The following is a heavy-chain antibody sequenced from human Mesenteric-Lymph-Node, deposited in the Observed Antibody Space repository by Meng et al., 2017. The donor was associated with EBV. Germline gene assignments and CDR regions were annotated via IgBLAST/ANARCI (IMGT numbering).Heavy chain of an antibody. Sequence: QVQLQASGPGLVKPSETLSLTCTVSGGSVSSGTYYWRWIRQPPGKGLEWIGYIYYSGSTNYNPSLKSRVTISVDTSKNQFSLKLSSVTAADTAVYYCATGLYGDYALANWGQGTLVTVSS. CDR3: ATGLYGDYALAN. J-gene: IGHJ4*02. CDR2: IYYSGST. V-gene: IGHV4-61*01. D-gene: IGHD4-17*01. CDR1: GGSVSSGTYY.